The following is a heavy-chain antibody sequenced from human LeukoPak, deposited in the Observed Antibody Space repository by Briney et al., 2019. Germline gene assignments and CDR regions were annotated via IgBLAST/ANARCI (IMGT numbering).Heavy chain of an antibody. J-gene: IGHJ4*02. CDR3: ARVGGSYYLDY. V-gene: IGHV3-7*01. Sequence: PGGSLRLSCAASGFTFSYYWMYWVRQAPGKGLEWVASIKLDGSEQYYLGSVKGRFTISRDNARNSLYLQMNSLRAEDTAMYYCARVGGSYYLDYWGQGTLVTVSS. CDR2: IKLDGSEQ. CDR1: GFTFSYYW. D-gene: IGHD1-26*01.